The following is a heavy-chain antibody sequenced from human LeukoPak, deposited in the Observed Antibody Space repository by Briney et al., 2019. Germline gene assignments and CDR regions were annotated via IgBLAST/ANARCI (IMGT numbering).Heavy chain of an antibody. Sequence: GASVKVSCTASGYAFTTYYMHWVRQAPGQGLEWMGIIDPSGGSTSYAQKFQGRVTMTRDTSTSTVYMELSSLRSEDTAVYYCARENSNPTHYYYYYGMDVWGQGTTVTVSS. CDR2: IDPSGGST. CDR3: ARENSNPTHYYYYYGMDV. D-gene: IGHD4-11*01. V-gene: IGHV1-46*01. J-gene: IGHJ6*02. CDR1: GYAFTTYY.